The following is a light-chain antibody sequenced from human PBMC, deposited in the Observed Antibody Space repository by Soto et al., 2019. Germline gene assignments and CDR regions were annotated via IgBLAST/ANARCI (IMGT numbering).Light chain of an antibody. CDR3: QQNYRTPLT. J-gene: IGKJ4*01. CDR2: EAS. Sequence: DIQMTQSPSSLSASVGDSVTITCRASQSISTFLNWYQQKPGKAPNLLIYEASSLQSGVPPRFSGSGSGTYFTLTISGLQPEDFAIYHCQQNYRTPLTFAGGTKVEI. V-gene: IGKV1-39*01. CDR1: QSISTF.